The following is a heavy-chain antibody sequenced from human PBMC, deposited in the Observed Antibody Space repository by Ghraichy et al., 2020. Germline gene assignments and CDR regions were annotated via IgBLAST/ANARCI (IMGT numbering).Heavy chain of an antibody. V-gene: IGHV3-66*01. Sequence: LSLTCAASGFTVSSNYMSWVRQAPGKGLEWVSVIYSGGSTYYADSVKGRFTISRDNSKNTLYLQMNSLRAEDTAVYYCARSPRITMVRHWGQGTLVTVSS. CDR3: ARSPRITMVRH. CDR1: GFTVSSNY. D-gene: IGHD3-10*01. J-gene: IGHJ4*02. CDR2: IYSGGST.